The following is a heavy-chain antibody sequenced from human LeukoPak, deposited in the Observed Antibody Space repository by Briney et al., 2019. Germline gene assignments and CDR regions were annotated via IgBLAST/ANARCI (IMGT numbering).Heavy chain of an antibody. CDR1: GFTFSSYS. CDR2: ISWNSGSI. J-gene: IGHJ4*02. Sequence: PGGSLRLSCAASGFTFSSYSMNWVRQAPGKGLEWVSGISWNSGSIGYADSVKGRFTISRDNAKNSLYLQMNSLRAEDTALYYCAKAGSGWYGANVGYWGQGTLVTVSS. CDR3: AKAGSGWYGANVGY. D-gene: IGHD6-19*01. V-gene: IGHV3-9*01.